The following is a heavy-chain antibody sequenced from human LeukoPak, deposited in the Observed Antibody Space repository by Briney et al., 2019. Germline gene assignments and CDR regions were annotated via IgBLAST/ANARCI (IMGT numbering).Heavy chain of an antibody. Sequence: PSETLSLTCTVSGGSISSHYWSWIRQPPGKGLEWIGYIYYSGSTNYNPSLKSRVTISVDTSKNQSSLKLNSVTAADTAVYYCARQGGSGSYYEWGQGTLVSVAS. CDR3: ARQGGSGSYYE. J-gene: IGHJ4*02. D-gene: IGHD3-10*01. V-gene: IGHV4-59*11. CDR2: IYYSGST. CDR1: GGSISSHY.